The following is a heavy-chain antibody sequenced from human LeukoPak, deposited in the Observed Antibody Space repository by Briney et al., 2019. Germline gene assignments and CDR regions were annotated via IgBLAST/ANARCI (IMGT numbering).Heavy chain of an antibody. V-gene: IGHV4-39*01. CDR3: ARSGSSSGYLFDY. J-gene: IGHJ4*02. Sequence: PSETLSLTCTVSGGSISSRSYYWGWIRHPPGKGLEWIGSVYHSGSTYYNPSLKSRVTISVDASKNQFSLKLSSVTAADTAVYYCARSGSSSGYLFDYWGQGTLVTVSS. D-gene: IGHD3-22*01. CDR1: GGSISSRSYY. CDR2: VYHSGST.